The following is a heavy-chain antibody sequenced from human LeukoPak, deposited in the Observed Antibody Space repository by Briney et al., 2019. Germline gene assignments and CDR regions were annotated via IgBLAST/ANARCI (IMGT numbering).Heavy chain of an antibody. CDR1: GGSINSYY. CDR3: ANSSRPHWFDP. CDR2: IYYTGST. V-gene: IGHV4-59*01. D-gene: IGHD6-13*01. Sequence: SETLSLTCTVSGGSINSYYWSWIRQPPGKGLEWIGYIYYTGSTHYNPSLKSRVTISIDTSKNQFSLNPRSVTAADTAVYYCANSSRPHWFDPWGQGTLVTVSS. J-gene: IGHJ5*02.